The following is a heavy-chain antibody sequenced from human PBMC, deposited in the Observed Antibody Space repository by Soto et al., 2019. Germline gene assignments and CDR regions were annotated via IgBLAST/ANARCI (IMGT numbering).Heavy chain of an antibody. Sequence: QVQLQQSGPGLVKPSQTLSLTCAISGDSVSSNSAAWNWIRQSPSRGLEWLGRTYYRSQWYHGYAPFVKSRITINPDTSKNHFSLHLNSVTPEDTAVYYCARERGFLSEAFDIWGRGTMVTVSS. V-gene: IGHV6-1*02. J-gene: IGHJ3*02. CDR1: GDSVSSNSAA. CDR2: TYYRSQWYH. CDR3: ARERGFLSEAFDI. D-gene: IGHD2-21*01.